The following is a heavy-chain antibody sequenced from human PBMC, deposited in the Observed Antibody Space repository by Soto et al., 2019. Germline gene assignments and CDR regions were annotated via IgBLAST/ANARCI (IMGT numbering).Heavy chain of an antibody. V-gene: IGHV4-59*01. J-gene: IGHJ4*02. D-gene: IGHD6-19*01. CDR3: ARAWQYSSGFFDY. CDR1: GGSISSYY. Sequence: PSETLSVTCTISGGSISSYYWSCIRQPPGKGLEWIGYIYYSGSTNYNPSLKSRVTISVDTSKNQFSLKLSSVTAADTAVYYCARAWQYSSGFFDYWGQGTLVTVSS. CDR2: IYYSGST.